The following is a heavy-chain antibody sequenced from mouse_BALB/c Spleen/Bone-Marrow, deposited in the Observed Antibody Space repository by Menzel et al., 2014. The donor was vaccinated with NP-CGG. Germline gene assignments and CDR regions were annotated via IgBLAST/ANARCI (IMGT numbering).Heavy chain of an antibody. D-gene: IGHD3-3*01. CDR3: ARRGPGFDY. V-gene: IGHV1-80*01. Sequence: VKLMESGAELVRPGSSVKISCKASGYAFSSYWMNWVKQRPGQGLEWIGQIYPGDGDTNYNGKFKGKATLTADKSSSTAYMQLSSLTSEDSAVYFCARRGPGFDYWGQGTTFTVSS. CDR1: GYAFSSYW. CDR2: IYPGDGDT. J-gene: IGHJ2*01.